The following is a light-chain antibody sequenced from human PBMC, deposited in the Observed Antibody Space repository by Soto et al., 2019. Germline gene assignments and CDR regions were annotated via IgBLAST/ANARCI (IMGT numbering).Light chain of an antibody. CDR3: QHFNIWPYT. J-gene: IGKJ2*01. CDR2: DAS. Sequence: EIVMTQSPVTLSVSPGERATLSCRASQSVSSNLAWYQQKPGQAPRLLIYDASTRATGIPARFSGSGSGTEFTLTLSSLQSEDFAIYYCQHFNIWPYTFGQGTKVDIK. V-gene: IGKV3-15*01. CDR1: QSVSSN.